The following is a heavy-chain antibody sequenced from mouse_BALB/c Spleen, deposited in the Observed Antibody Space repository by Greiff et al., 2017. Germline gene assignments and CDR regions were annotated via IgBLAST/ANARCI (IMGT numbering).Heavy chain of an antibody. CDR3: ARGGYRYYFDY. J-gene: IGHJ2*01. CDR1: GYSITSDYA. D-gene: IGHD2-14*01. CDR2: ISYSGST. Sequence: VQLQQSGPGLVKPSQSLSLTCTVTGYSITSDYAWNWIRQFPGNKLEWMGYISYSGSTSYNPSLKSRISITRDTSKNQFFLQLNSVTTEDTATYYCARGGYRYYFDYWGQGTTLTVSS. V-gene: IGHV3-2*02.